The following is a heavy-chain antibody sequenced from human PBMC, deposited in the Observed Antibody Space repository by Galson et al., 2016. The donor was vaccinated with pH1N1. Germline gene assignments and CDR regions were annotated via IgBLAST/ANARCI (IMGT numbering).Heavy chain of an antibody. V-gene: IGHV3-15*01. CDR2: TKSKNVGGTI. CDR3: ITGFELR. CDR1: GFIFSGAW. D-gene: IGHD1-7*01. J-gene: IGHJ4*02. Sequence: SLRLSCAASGFIFSGAWMNWVRQAPGKGLEWVGRTKSKNVGGTIHYATPVKGRFTISRDDSRQTVYLQLNSLKTDDTAVYYCITGFELRWGQGTLVTVSS.